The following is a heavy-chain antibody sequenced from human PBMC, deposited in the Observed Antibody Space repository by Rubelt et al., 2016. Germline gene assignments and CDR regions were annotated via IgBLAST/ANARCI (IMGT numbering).Heavy chain of an antibody. CDR1: GGSFSGYY. V-gene: IGHV4-34*01. CDR3: ASVGGSGSYGVGS. D-gene: IGHD3-10*01. Sequence: QVQLQQWGAGLLKPSETLSLTCAVYGGSFSGYYWSWIRQPPGKGLEWIGEINHSGSTNYNPSLKSRVTISVDTAKNQFSLGLSGVTSAVTAVYYWASVGGSGSYGVGSCGQGTLVTVS. CDR2: INHSGST. J-gene: IGHJ4*02.